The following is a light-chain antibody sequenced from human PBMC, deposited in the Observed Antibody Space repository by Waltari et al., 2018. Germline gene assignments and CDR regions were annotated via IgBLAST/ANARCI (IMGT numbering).Light chain of an antibody. Sequence: QSALTQPASVSGSPGQSITISCTGTSNDVGAFTYVSWYQQHPGKAPKLIIYEVSKRPSGVSNRFSGSKSGNTASLTISGLQAEDEADYYCNSYTNRVTVVFGGGTKLTVL. J-gene: IGLJ2*01. CDR2: EVS. CDR3: NSYTNRVTVV. CDR1: SNDVGAFTY. V-gene: IGLV2-14*01.